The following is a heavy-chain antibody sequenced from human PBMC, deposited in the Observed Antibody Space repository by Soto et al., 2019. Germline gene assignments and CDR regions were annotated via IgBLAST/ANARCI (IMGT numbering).Heavy chain of an antibody. J-gene: IGHJ3*02. Sequence: ASVKVSCKASGGTFSSYAISWVRQAPGQGLEWMGGIIPIFGTANYAQKFQGRVTITADESTSTAYMELSSLRSEDTAVYYCARGDYYDSSVYYYFGAFDIWGQGTMVTGSS. CDR1: GGTFSSYA. CDR2: IIPIFGTA. D-gene: IGHD3-22*01. CDR3: ARGDYYDSSVYYYFGAFDI. V-gene: IGHV1-69*13.